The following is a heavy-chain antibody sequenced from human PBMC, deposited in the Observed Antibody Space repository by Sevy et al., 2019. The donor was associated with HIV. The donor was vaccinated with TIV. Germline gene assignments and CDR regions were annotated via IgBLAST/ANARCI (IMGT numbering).Heavy chain of an antibody. J-gene: IGHJ1*01. D-gene: IGHD1-1*01. Sequence: GGSLRLSCAASGFTFSSFFMHWVRQAPGKGLEWVATISYDGSNEHYADSVKGRFTISRDNSKNALYLQMNILRAEDTAVYYCALERLSSNVAEYFQNWGQGTLVTVSS. V-gene: IGHV3-30-3*01. CDR2: ISYDGSNE. CDR1: GFTFSSFF. CDR3: ALERLSSNVAEYFQN.